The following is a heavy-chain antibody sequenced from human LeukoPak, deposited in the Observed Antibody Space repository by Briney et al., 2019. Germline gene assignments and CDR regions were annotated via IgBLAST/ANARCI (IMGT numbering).Heavy chain of an antibody. CDR3: AKDMFWSGYFYYYYGMDV. J-gene: IGHJ6*02. D-gene: IGHD3-3*01. CDR2: ISGSGGST. V-gene: IGHV3-23*01. CDR1: GFTFSSYA. Sequence: PGGSLRLSCAASGFTFSSYAMSWVRQAPGKGLEWVSAISGSGGSTYYADSVKGRSTISRDNSKNTLYLQMNSLRAEDTAVYYCAKDMFWSGYFYYYYGMDVWGQGTTVTVSS.